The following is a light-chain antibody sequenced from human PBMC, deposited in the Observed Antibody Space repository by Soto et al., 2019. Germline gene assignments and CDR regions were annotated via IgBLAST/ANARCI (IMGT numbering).Light chain of an antibody. Sequence: IVMTQSPATLSVSPGERATLSCRASQSVSSNLAWYQQKPGQTPQLLIYVASTRATGIPARFSGSGSGTQFTLTISSLQSEDFAVYYCQRYNVWPLTFGGGTKVEFK. J-gene: IGKJ4*01. CDR2: VAS. CDR1: QSVSSN. CDR3: QRYNVWPLT. V-gene: IGKV3-15*01.